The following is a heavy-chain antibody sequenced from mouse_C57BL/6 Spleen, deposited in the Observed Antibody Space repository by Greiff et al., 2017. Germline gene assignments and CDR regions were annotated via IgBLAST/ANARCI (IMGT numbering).Heavy chain of an antibody. Sequence: QVQLQEWGVELVRPGASVTLSCKASGYTFTDYEMHWVKQTPVHGLEWIGAIDPDTGGTAYNQKFKGKAILTADKSSSTAYMELRSLTSEDSAVYYCTRGGVGLPFAYWGPGTTLPDSS. D-gene: IGHD4-1*01. CDR3: TRGGVGLPFAY. CDR1: GYTFTDYE. J-gene: IGHJ2*01. CDR2: IDPDTGGT. V-gene: IGHV1-15*01.